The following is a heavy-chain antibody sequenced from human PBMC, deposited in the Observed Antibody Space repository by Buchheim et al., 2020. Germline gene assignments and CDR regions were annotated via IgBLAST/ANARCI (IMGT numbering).Heavy chain of an antibody. J-gene: IGHJ6*03. D-gene: IGHD1/OR15-1a*01. CDR3: AKGGTRMDYYYSMDV. CDR2: ISGRGGST. CDR1: GFMFSSYA. Sequence: EVQLLESGGGLVQPGGSLRLSCAASGFMFSSYAMTWVRQAPGKGLYWVSSISGRGGSTFYAVSVKGRFTISRDNLKNTLYLQMNSLRAEDTAVYYCAKGGTRMDYYYSMDVWGKGTT. V-gene: IGHV3-23*01.